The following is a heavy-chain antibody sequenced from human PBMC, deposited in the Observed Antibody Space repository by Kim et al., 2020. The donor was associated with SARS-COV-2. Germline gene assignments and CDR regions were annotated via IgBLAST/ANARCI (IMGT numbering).Heavy chain of an antibody. D-gene: IGHD5-12*01. CDR3: ARARYSLYYGIDV. CDR2: IDPGLSYT. CDR1: GYNFDDYR. J-gene: IGHJ6*02. Sequence: GESLKISCKVSGYNFDDYRITWVRQMSGKGLEWVGSIDPGLSYTKYMPSFQGHVTISVDKSINTAYLQWSGLKASDTAINYCARARYSLYYGIDVWGQGTTVTVSS. V-gene: IGHV5-10-1*01.